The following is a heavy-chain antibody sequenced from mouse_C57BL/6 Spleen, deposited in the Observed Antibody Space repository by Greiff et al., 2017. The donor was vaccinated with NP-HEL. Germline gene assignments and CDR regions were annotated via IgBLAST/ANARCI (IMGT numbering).Heavy chain of an antibody. CDR1: GFTFSSYA. Sequence: EVHLVESGGGLVKPGGSLKLSCAASGFTFSSYAMSWVRQTPEKRLEWVATISDGGSYTYYPDNVKGRFTISRDNAKNNLYLQMRHLKSEDTAMSYCAREGDGYYDGAMDYWGQGTSVTVSS. CDR2: ISDGGSYT. V-gene: IGHV5-4*01. J-gene: IGHJ4*01. CDR3: AREGDGYYDGAMDY. D-gene: IGHD2-3*01.